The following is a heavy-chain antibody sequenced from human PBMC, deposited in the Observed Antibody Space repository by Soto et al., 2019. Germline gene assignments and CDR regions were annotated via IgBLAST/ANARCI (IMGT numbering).Heavy chain of an antibody. CDR3: ASYYYDYIWGSYGG. D-gene: IGHD3-16*01. J-gene: IGHJ4*02. V-gene: IGHV4-31*03. CDR2: IYYSGST. Sequence: QVQLQESGPGLVKPSQTLSLTCTVSGGSISSGGYYWSWIRQHPGKGLEWIGYIYYSGSTYYNPSLKSRVTIAVNTSKNEFTLKLSSVTAADTAVYYCASYYYDYIWGSYGGWGQGTLVTVSS. CDR1: GGSISSGGYY.